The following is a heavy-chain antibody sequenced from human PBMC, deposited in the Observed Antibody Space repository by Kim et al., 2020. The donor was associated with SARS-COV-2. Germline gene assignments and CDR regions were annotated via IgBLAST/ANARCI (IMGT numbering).Heavy chain of an antibody. V-gene: IGHV3-23*01. D-gene: IGHD6-13*01. CDR3: AKDWVGSSWSPSFDY. CDR1: GFTFSSST. Sequence: GGSLRLSCAASGFTFSSSTMSWVRQAPGKGLEWVSTISVSTGRTFYADSVEGRLTISRDNSKSTLYLQMNSLRVDDTAVYYCAKDWVGSSWSPSFDYWGQGTLVTVSS. J-gene: IGHJ4*02. CDR2: ISVSTGRT.